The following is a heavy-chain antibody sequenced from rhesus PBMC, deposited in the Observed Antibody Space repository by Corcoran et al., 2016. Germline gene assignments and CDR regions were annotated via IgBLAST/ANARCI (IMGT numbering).Heavy chain of an antibody. J-gene: IGHJ4*01. CDR2: INGNVGST. V-gene: IGHV4-80*01. Sequence: QVQLQESGPGLVKPSETLSLTCAVSGGSFSSYWWSWIRQPPGKGLEWIGEINGNVGSTNYNPSLKSRVTFSKDASKKQFSLRLSSVTAADTAVYYCVRGSSGHFDYWGQGVLVTVSS. CDR1: GGSFSSYW. D-gene: IGHD6-31*01. CDR3: VRGSSGHFDY.